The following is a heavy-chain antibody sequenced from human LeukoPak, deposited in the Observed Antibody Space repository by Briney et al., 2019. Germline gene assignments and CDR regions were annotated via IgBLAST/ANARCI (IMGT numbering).Heavy chain of an antibody. Sequence: GGSLRLSSAASGFIFSNYAMNWVRQAPGKGLQWVSSIRGGGANPTYIESVKGRFTISRDNSKNTLYLQMSSLRAEDTAVYYCAKMSLSYGNDAFDIWGQGTMVTVSS. V-gene: IGHV3-23*01. CDR2: IRGGGANP. D-gene: IGHD3-16*01. J-gene: IGHJ3*02. CDR1: GFIFSNYA. CDR3: AKMSLSYGNDAFDI.